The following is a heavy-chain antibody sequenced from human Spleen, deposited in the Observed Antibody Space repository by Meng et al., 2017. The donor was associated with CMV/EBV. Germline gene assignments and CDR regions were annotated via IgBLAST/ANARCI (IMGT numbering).Heavy chain of an antibody. J-gene: IGHJ6*02. V-gene: IGHV1-8*02. Sequence: ASVKVSCKASGGTFTGYDINWVRQATGQGLEWMGWMNPNTGNTGSAQKFQGRVTMTRDTSISTVYMELSSLSSEDTAVYYCAREGRYSHGNDYCYGMDVWGQGTTVTVSS. CDR2: MNPNTGNT. CDR1: GGTFTGYD. CDR3: AREGRYSHGNDYCYGMDV. D-gene: IGHD5-18*01.